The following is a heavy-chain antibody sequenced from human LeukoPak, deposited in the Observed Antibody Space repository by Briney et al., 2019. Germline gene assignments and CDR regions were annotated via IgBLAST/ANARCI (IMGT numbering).Heavy chain of an antibody. V-gene: IGHV4-34*01. Sequence: SETLSLTCAVYGGSFSGSYCSWIRQPPGKGLEWIGQIKRSGSTNYNPSLESRITISMDTSKNQFSLRLSSVTAADTAVYYCARLYHDSSAYFLDYWGQGTLVTVSS. D-gene: IGHD3-22*01. CDR3: ARLYHDSSAYFLDY. CDR1: GGSFSGSY. CDR2: IKRSGST. J-gene: IGHJ4*02.